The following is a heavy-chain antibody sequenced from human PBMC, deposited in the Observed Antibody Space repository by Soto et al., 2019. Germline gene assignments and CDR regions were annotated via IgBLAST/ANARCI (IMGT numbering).Heavy chain of an antibody. D-gene: IGHD3-16*01. CDR1: GGSIGSHY. V-gene: IGHV4-59*08. CDR2: ASYSGSP. CDR3: ARQWGGDY. J-gene: IGHJ4*02. Sequence: QVQLQESGPGLVKPSETLSLTCTVSGGSIGSHYWSWIRQPPGEGLEWIGRASYSGSPSYNPSLKSRVTISIDTSKNQFSLKLTSVTAAVTAVYYCARQWGGDYWGQGILVTVSS.